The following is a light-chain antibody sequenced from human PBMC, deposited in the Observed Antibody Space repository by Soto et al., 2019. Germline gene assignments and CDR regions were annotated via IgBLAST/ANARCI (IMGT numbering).Light chain of an antibody. Sequence: EIVMTQSPVTLSVSPGERVTLSCRASQSVSNNLAWYQQKSGQAPRLLIYAASTRVTGIPARFSGSGSGTEFTLTISSLQSEDFAIYYCQRYNNWPPVTFGQGTRLDIK. CDR2: AAS. CDR1: QSVSNN. J-gene: IGKJ5*01. V-gene: IGKV3-15*01. CDR3: QRYNNWPPVT.